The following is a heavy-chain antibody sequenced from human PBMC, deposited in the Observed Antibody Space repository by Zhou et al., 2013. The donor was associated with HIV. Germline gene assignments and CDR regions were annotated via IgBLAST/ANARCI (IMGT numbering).Heavy chain of an antibody. CDR3: ARDKGYYDSSGFPFFDY. Sequence: QVQLVQSGAEVKKPGSSVTVSCKTSGGAFSSYAISWVRQVPGQGLEWMGGIIPVLGTTNYAANFQDRLTITADLSTTTSYMQLSSLTSDDTALYYCARDKGYYDSSGFPFFDYWGQGTLVAVSS. D-gene: IGHD3-22*01. V-gene: IGHV1-69*12. CDR1: GGAFSSYA. CDR2: IIPVLGTT. J-gene: IGHJ4*02.